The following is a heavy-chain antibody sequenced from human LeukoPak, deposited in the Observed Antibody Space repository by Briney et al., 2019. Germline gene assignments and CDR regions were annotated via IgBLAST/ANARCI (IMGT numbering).Heavy chain of an antibody. CDR1: GFTFDDYA. CDR3: AKDMAPSGAYCGGDCYPTENYFDY. J-gene: IGHJ4*02. D-gene: IGHD2-21*02. Sequence: PGRSLRLSCAASGFTFDDYAMHWVRQAPGKGLEWVSGISWNSGSIGYADSVKGRFTISRDNSKNSLYLQMNSLRTEDTALYYCAKDMAPSGAYCGGDCYPTENYFDYWGQGTLVTVSS. CDR2: ISWNSGSI. V-gene: IGHV3-9*01.